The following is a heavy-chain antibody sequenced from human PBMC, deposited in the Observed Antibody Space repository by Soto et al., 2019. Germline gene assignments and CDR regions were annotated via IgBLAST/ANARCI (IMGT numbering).Heavy chain of an antibody. CDR2: INHSGST. D-gene: IGHD3-16*01. CDR1: GGSFSGYY. J-gene: IGHJ4*02. V-gene: IGHV4-34*01. Sequence: QVQLQQWGAGLLKPSETLSLTCAVYGGSFSGYYWTWIRQPPGTGLEWIGEINHSGSTNYNPSLKRRVTISVDTSKNQFSLKLTSVTAADTAVYYCARDKITGLFDYWGQGTLFTVSS. CDR3: ARDKITGLFDY.